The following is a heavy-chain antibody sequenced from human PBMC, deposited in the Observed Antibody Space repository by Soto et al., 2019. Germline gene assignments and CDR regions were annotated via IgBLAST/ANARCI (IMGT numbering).Heavy chain of an antibody. V-gene: IGHV3-33*01. D-gene: IGHD3-16*01. J-gene: IGHJ4*02. CDR1: GFTFNNYG. CDR2: IWYDASHK. CDR3: ARDKTFGGTIGSAFDS. Sequence: QVQVVESGGGVVQPGTSLRLSCAASGFTFNNYGMHWVRQAPGKGLEWVAVIWYDASHKYYADSVKGRFTISRDNSKNTLYLQRSSLRGADTAVYYCARDKTFGGTIGSAFDSWGQGTLVTVSS.